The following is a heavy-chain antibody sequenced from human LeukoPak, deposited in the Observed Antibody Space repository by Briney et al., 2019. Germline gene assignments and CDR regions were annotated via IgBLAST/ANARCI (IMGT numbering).Heavy chain of an antibody. CDR1: GGSFRSYY. CDR2: INHSGST. V-gene: IGHV4-34*01. Sequence: SETLSLTCAVYGGSFRSYYWNWIRQTPGKGLEWIGEINHSGSTNYNPSLKSRVTISVDTSKNQFSLKLSSVTAADTAVYYCASRIAVAGTRAVGYFDYWGQGTLVTVSS. D-gene: IGHD6-19*01. J-gene: IGHJ4*02. CDR3: ASRIAVAGTRAVGYFDY.